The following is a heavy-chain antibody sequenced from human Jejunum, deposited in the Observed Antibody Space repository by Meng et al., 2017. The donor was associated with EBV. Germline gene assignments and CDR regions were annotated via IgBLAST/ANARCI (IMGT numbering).Heavy chain of an antibody. V-gene: IGHV4-4*02. CDR1: VGSIRDNVW. CDR3: AGNGYYALEY. CDR2: IYHGGGT. J-gene: IGHJ4*02. D-gene: IGHD3-22*01. Sequence: VPRLERATSSEKHSGTLSLACVLPVGSIRDNVWWSSVRQPPGKGLEWLGEIYHGGGTNYNPSLESLVTISVNKSKNQFSLKLNSVTVADTAVYYCAGNGYYALEYWGPGILVTVSS.